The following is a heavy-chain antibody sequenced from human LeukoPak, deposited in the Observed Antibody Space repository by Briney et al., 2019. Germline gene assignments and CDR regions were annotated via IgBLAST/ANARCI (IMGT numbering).Heavy chain of an antibody. CDR2: IYSGGST. J-gene: IGHJ4*02. CDR1: GFTDSSNY. Sequence: GGSLRLSCAASGFTDSSNYMSWVRQAPGKGLQWVSIIYSGGSTYYADSVKGRFTISRDNSKSTLYLQMNSLRAEDTAVYYCARDFSSYYDSTSNYGDAYFDYWGQGTLVTVSS. V-gene: IGHV3-66*01. D-gene: IGHD3-22*01. CDR3: ARDFSSYYDSTSNYGDAYFDY.